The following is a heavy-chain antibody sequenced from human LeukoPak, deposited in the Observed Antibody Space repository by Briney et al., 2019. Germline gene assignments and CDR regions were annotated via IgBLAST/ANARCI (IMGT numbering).Heavy chain of an antibody. CDR1: GFTFSSYG. V-gene: IGHV3-23*01. J-gene: IGHJ4*02. Sequence: GGSLRLSCAASGFTFSSYGMSWVRQAPGKGLEWISAITGTGHITYYADSVKGRFTISRDNSKNTLYLQMNSLRAEDTALYYCARDRLGAMLFFDSWGQGTLVTVSS. CDR2: ITGTGHIT. D-gene: IGHD3-16*01. CDR3: ARDRLGAMLFFDS.